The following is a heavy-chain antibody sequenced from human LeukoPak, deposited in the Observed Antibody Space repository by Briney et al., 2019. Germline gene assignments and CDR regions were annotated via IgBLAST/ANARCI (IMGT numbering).Heavy chain of an antibody. CDR3: ARDYLYAFDI. V-gene: IGHV3-30*02. J-gene: IGHJ3*02. CDR1: GFTFSSYG. Sequence: PGGSLRLSCAASGFTFSSYGMHWVRQAPGKGLEWVAFIRYDGSNKYYADSVKGRFTISRDNSKNTLYLQMNTLRAEDTAIYYCARDYLYAFDIWGQGTMVTVSS. D-gene: IGHD3-10*01. CDR2: IRYDGSNK.